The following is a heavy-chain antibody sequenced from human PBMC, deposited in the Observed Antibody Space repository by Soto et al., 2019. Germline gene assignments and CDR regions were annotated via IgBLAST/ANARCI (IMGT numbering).Heavy chain of an antibody. J-gene: IGHJ4*02. CDR3: AKDLGYCSGGSCYHYVVVTVGPRYFDY. D-gene: IGHD2-15*01. CDR1: GFTFSSYA. CDR2: ISGSGGST. Sequence: GGSLRLSCAASGFTFSSYAMSWVRQAPGKGLEWVSAISGSGGSTYYADSVKGRFTISRDNSKNTLYLQMNSLRAEDTAVYYCAKDLGYCSGGSCYHYVVVTVGPRYFDYWGQGTLVTVSS. V-gene: IGHV3-23*01.